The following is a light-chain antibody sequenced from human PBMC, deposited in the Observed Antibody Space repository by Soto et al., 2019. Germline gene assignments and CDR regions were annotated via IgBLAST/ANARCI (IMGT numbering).Light chain of an antibody. V-gene: IGLV2-23*02. CDR3: CSYAGSSTYV. Sequence: QSALTQPASVSGSPGQSITISCTGTSSEVGSYNLVSWYQQHPGKAPKLMIYEVSKRPSGVSNRFSGYKSGNTASLTISGLQAEDEADYYCCSYAGSSTYVFGTGTKLTVL. J-gene: IGLJ1*01. CDR2: EVS. CDR1: SSEVGSYNL.